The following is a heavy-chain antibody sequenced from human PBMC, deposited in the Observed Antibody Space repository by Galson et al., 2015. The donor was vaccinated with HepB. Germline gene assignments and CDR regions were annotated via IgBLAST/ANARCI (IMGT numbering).Heavy chain of an antibody. CDR3: ARGAVVVVVGGTQNNGFDP. Sequence: SVKVSCKASGYTFTTYSITWVRQAPGQGLEWMGWISPYNGDTDYARKFQDRVTMTTDISTSTAYMDLSSLRSDDTAVYYCARGAVVVVVGGTQNNGFDPWGQGTLVSVSS. CDR1: GYTFTTYS. J-gene: IGHJ5*02. CDR2: ISPYNGDT. V-gene: IGHV1-18*01. D-gene: IGHD2-15*01.